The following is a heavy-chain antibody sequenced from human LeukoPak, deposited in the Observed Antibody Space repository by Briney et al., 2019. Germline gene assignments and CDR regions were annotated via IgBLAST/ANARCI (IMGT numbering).Heavy chain of an antibody. CDR1: GYTLTELS. Sequence: ASVKVSCKVSGYTLTELSIHWVRQATGEGLDWMGGFDPEDGETIYAQKFQGRVTMTEDTSTDTAYMELSSLRSEDTAVYYCATDHGIAAAGTAYWGQGTLVTVSS. V-gene: IGHV1-24*01. J-gene: IGHJ4*02. CDR3: ATDHGIAAAGTAY. CDR2: FDPEDGET. D-gene: IGHD6-13*01.